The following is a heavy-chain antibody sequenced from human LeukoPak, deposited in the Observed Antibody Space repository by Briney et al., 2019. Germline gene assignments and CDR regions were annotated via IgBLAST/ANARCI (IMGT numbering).Heavy chain of an antibody. CDR3: AKDYSYGYYYFDY. V-gene: IGHV3-9*01. J-gene: IGHJ4*02. D-gene: IGHD5-18*01. CDR1: GFTFDDYA. CDR2: ISWNSGSI. Sequence: GGSLRLSCAASGFTFDDYAMHWVRQAPGKGLEWVSGISWNSGSIGYADSVKGRFTISRDNAKNSLYLQMNSLRAEDTALYYCAKDYSYGYYYFDYWGQGTLVTVSS.